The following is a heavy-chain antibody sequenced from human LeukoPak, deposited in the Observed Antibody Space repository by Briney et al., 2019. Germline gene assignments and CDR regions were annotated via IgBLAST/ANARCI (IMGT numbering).Heavy chain of an antibody. CDR3: AKQKRITMIVVVMGAFDI. V-gene: IGHV3-23*01. Sequence: GGSLRLSCAASGFTFSSYAMSWVRQAPGKGLEWVSAISGSGGSTYYADPVKGRFTISRDNSKNTLYLQMNSLRAEDTAVYYCAKQKRITMIVVVMGAFDIWGQGTMVTVSS. D-gene: IGHD3-22*01. CDR1: GFTFSSYA. CDR2: ISGSGGST. J-gene: IGHJ3*02.